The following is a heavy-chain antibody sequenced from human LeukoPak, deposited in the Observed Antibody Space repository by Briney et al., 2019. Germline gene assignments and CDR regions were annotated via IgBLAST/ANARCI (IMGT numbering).Heavy chain of an antibody. V-gene: IGHV3-15*01. J-gene: IGHJ4*02. CDR3: TTDAGYDSRWYNW. CDR1: GFTFSSAW. CDR2: IKSKAAGETT. Sequence: GGSLRLSCAASGFTFSSAWMSWVRQAPGKGLEWVGRIKSKAAGETTDYASPVKGRFIISRDDSSSTLYLHINSLKTEDTAVYYCTTDAGYDSRWYNWWGQGTLVTVSS. D-gene: IGHD1-20*01.